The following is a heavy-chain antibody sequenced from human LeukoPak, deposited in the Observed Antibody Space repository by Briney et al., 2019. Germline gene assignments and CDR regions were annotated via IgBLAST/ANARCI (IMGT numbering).Heavy chain of an antibody. V-gene: IGHV3-30*04. J-gene: IGHJ3*02. Sequence: GGSLRLSCAASGFTFSSYAMHWVRQAPGKGLEWVAVISYDGTNKYYADSVKGRFTISRDNSKNTLFLQMNSLRAEDTAVYYCARSNYYDSRSWGFDIWGQGTMVTVSS. D-gene: IGHD3-22*01. CDR3: ARSNYYDSRSWGFDI. CDR1: GFTFSSYA. CDR2: ISYDGTNK.